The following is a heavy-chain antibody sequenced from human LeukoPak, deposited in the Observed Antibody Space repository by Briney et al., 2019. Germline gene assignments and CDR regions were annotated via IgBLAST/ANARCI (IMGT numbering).Heavy chain of an antibody. CDR3: ARENLDYDILTGYYRGYYYYYYYMDV. V-gene: IGHV3-7*01. Sequence: PGGSLRLSCAASGFTFSSYWMSWVRQAPGKGLEWVANIKQDGSEKYYVDSVKGRFTISGDNAKNSLYLQMNSLRAEDTAVYYCARENLDYDILTGYYRGYYYYYYYMDVWGKGTTVTVSS. J-gene: IGHJ6*03. D-gene: IGHD3-9*01. CDR1: GFTFSSYW. CDR2: IKQDGSEK.